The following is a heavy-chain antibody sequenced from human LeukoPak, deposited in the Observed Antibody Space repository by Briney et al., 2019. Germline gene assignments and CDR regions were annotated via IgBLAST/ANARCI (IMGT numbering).Heavy chain of an antibody. J-gene: IGHJ6*04. CDR2: INEGSSYT. CDR3: ARDDAATARASGMDV. CDR1: GFTFSSYS. Sequence: GGSLRLSCAASGFTFSSYSMNWVRQAPGKGLEWVSYINEGSSYTYYAKSAKGRFTISRDNAKNSLYLQMNSLRGEDTAVYYCARDDAATARASGMDVWGKGTTVTVSS. V-gene: IGHV3-21*01. D-gene: IGHD6-6*01.